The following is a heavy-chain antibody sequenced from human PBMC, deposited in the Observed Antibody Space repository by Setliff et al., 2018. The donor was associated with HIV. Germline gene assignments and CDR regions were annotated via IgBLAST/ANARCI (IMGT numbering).Heavy chain of an antibody. CDR1: GLTFSNSI. J-gene: IGHJ3*02. CDR3: ARGPTLSPPDGFSI. Sequence: GGSLRLSCAASGLTFSNSIFHWVRQAPDKGLDWVAVLSSDGTGSQYVDSVKGRFTISKDNSKNILYLQMDSLRVEDTAVYYCARGPTLSPPDGFSIWGQGTMVTVSS. CDR2: LSSDGTGS. V-gene: IGHV3-30*04.